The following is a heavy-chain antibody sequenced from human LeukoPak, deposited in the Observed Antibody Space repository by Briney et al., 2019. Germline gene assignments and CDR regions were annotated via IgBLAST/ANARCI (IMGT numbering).Heavy chain of an antibody. J-gene: IGHJ3*02. CDR3: AKDPNGDYIGTFDI. D-gene: IGHD4-17*01. V-gene: IGHV3-33*06. CDR1: GFTFSSYG. CDR2: IWYDGSNK. Sequence: GRSLRLSCAASGFTFSSYGMHWVRQAPGKGLEWVAVIWYDGSNKYYADSVQGRFAISRDNSKNTLYLQMNSLRAEDTAVYFCAKDPNGDYIGTFDIWGQGTMVTVSS.